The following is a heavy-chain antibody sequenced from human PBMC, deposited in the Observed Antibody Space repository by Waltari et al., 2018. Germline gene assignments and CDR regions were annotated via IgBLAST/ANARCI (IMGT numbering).Heavy chain of an antibody. CDR1: GFTVSNNY. CDR3: ATRMVLAARN. V-gene: IGHV3-53*01. Sequence: EVQLVESGGGLIQPGGSLRLSCAASGFTVSNNYMSWVRQAPGKGLGGVSVSYRTGGTAYADSVKGRFTISRDNYKNTLYLQMNSLRADDTAVYYCATRMVLAARNWGQGTLVTVSS. CDR2: SYRTGGT. D-gene: IGHD6-6*01. J-gene: IGHJ4*02.